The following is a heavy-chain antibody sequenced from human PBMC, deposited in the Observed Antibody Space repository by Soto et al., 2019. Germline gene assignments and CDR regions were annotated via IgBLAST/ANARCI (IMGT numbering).Heavy chain of an antibody. CDR1: GFTFSSYS. J-gene: IGHJ4*02. CDR3: AESTVTSQYFDY. D-gene: IGHD4-4*01. CDR2: ISSSSSYI. Sequence: PGGSLRLSCAASGFTFSSYSMNWVRQTPGKGLEWVSSISSSSSYIYYADSVKGRFTISRDNAKDSLYLQMNSLRAEDTAVYYCAESTVTSQYFDYWGQGTLVTVSS. V-gene: IGHV3-21*01.